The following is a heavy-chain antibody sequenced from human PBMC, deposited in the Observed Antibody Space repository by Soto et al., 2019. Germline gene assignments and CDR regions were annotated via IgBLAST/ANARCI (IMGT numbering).Heavy chain of an antibody. V-gene: IGHV3-21*06. J-gene: IGHJ5*02. CDR3: AREYSTSWPFDP. CDR1: GFTFSSYF. Sequence: EVPLVESGGGLVKPGGSLRLSCAASGFTFSSYFMSRVRQAPGQGLEWVSSISSRSTYIYYADSVKGRFTISRDNAKNSLYLQMNSLRVEDTAVYYCAREYSTSWPFDPWGQGTLVTVSS. CDR2: ISSRSTYI. D-gene: IGHD2-2*01.